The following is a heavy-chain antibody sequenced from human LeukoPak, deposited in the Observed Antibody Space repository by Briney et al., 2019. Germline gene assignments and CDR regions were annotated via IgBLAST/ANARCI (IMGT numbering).Heavy chain of an antibody. CDR1: GFVLSDYG. D-gene: IGHD5-12*01. V-gene: IGHV3-30*02. CDR2: VRNDGSNE. Sequence: GGSLRLSCTASGFVLSDYGMHWVRQAPGKGLEWVAFVRNDGSNEYYVGSVKGRFTISRDKSKNTLYLQMNSLRAEDTAVYSCAKESDSGYHSEGPKNWGLGTLVTVSS. CDR3: AKESDSGYHSEGPKN. J-gene: IGHJ4*02.